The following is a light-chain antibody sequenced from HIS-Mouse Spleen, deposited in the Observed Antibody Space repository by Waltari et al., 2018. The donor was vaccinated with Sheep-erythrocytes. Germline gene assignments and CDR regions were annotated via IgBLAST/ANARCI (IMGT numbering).Light chain of an antibody. V-gene: IGKV2-30*01. CDR2: KVS. CDR1: QSLVYSDGNTY. J-gene: IGKJ2*01. CDR3: MQGTHWLYT. Sequence: DVVMTQSPLSLPVTLGQPASISCRSSQSLVYSDGNTYLNWFQQRSGQSPRRLIYKVSNRDAGVPDRFSGSGSGTDFTLKISRVDAEDVGVYYCMQGTHWLYTFGQGTKLEIK.